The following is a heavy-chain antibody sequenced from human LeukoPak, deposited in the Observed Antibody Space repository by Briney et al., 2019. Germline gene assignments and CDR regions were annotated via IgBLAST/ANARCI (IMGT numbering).Heavy chain of an antibody. Sequence: SVKVSCKASGCTFSSYAISWVRQAPGQGLEWMGRIIPILGIANYAQKFQGRVTITADKSTSTAYMELSSLRSEDTAVYYCARIGPHCSGGSCYFYWGQGTLVTVSS. CDR3: ARIGPHCSGGSCYFY. CDR1: GCTFSSYA. J-gene: IGHJ4*02. V-gene: IGHV1-69*04. D-gene: IGHD2-15*01. CDR2: IIPILGIA.